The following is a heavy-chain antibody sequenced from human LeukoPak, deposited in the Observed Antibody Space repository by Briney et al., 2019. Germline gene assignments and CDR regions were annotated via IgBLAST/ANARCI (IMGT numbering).Heavy chain of an antibody. J-gene: IGHJ4*02. CDR1: GFTFSDYY. V-gene: IGHV3-11*01. Sequence: PGGSRRLSCAASGFTFSDYYTSWIRQAPGKGLEWVSYISSSGSTIYYADSVKGRFTISRDNAKNSLYLQMNSLRAEDTAVYYCARDRNYYDSSGYGYWGQGTLVTVSS. CDR2: ISSSGSTI. CDR3: ARDRNYYDSSGYGY. D-gene: IGHD3-22*01.